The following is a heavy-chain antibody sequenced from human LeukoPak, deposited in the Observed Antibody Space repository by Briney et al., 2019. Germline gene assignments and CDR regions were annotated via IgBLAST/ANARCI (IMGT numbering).Heavy chain of an antibody. CDR3: AKPYYYDSSGYYSDPAPFDY. CDR2: IKEDGSIQ. V-gene: IGHV3-7*03. J-gene: IGHJ4*02. D-gene: IGHD3-22*01. Sequence: GSLRLSCVASGFTFSSYWMTWVRQAPGKGLEWLANIKEDGSIQYYLDSVRGRFTISRDNAKTSVYLQLNSLRAEDTAVYYCAKPYYYDSSGYYSDPAPFDYWGQGTLVTVSS. CDR1: GFTFSSYW.